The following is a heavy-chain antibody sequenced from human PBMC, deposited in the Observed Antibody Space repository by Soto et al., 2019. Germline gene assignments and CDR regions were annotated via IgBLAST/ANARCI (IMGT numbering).Heavy chain of an antibody. CDR1: GFTFSSYA. V-gene: IGHV3-23*01. CDR3: AKSFCSSSSCFFVWVDP. D-gene: IGHD2-2*01. Sequence: PGGSLRLFCAASGFTFSSYAMSWVRQAPGKGLECISLISGTGVPTLYAESVKGRFSVSRDNSKNTLFLEMNNLRVDDTAIYYCAKSFCSSSSCFFVWVDPWGPGTLVTVSS. CDR2: ISGTGVPT. J-gene: IGHJ5*02.